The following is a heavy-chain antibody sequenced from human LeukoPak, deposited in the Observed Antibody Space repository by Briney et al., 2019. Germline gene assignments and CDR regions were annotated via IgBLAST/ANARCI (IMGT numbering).Heavy chain of an antibody. J-gene: IGHJ3*02. CDR1: EFTFTSYE. Sequence: GGSLRLSCAASEFTFTSYELNWVRQAPGKGLEWVSYISSSGNTISYADSVKGRFTISRDNAKNSLYLQVISLRAADTAVYYCARGPSIAARYDAFDIWGQGTMVTVSS. V-gene: IGHV3-48*03. D-gene: IGHD6-6*01. CDR3: ARGPSIAARYDAFDI. CDR2: ISSSGNTI.